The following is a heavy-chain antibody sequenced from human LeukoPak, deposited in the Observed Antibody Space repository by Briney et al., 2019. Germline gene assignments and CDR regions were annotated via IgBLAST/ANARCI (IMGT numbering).Heavy chain of an antibody. D-gene: IGHD4-23*01. J-gene: IGHJ4*02. CDR2: INSDGSST. CDR3: ANPTVVTLFSY. CDR1: GFTFSSYW. V-gene: IGHV3-74*01. Sequence: GGSLRLSCAASGFTFSSYWMHWVRQAPGKGLVWVSRINSDGSSTSYADSVKGRFTISRDNSKNTLYLQMNGLRAEDTAVYYCANPTVVTLFSYWGQGTLVTVSS.